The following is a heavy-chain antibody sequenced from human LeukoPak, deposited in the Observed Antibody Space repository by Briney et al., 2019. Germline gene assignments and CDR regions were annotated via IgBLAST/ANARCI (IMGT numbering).Heavy chain of an antibody. CDR2: IDPSDSET. D-gene: IGHD6-19*01. V-gene: IGHV5-51*01. CDR3: ARPNLGSSGWNYFDY. Sequence: GESPKISCKASGYSFTSYWIGWVRQMPGKGLEWMGIIDPSDSETRYTPSFQGQVTISVDKSLTTADLQWNSLKASDTAMYYCARPNLGSSGWNYFDYWGQGTLVTVSS. CDR1: GYSFTSYW. J-gene: IGHJ4*02.